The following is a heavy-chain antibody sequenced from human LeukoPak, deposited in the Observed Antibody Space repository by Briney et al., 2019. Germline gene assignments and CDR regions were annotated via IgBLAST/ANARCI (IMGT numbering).Heavy chain of an antibody. CDR1: GFTFSSYS. D-gene: IGHD3-3*01. CDR2: ISSSRSYI. V-gene: IGHV3-21*01. CDR3: ARDLISYDFWSGYYPTAFDI. Sequence: GGSLRLSCAASGFTFSSYSMNWVRQAPGKGLEWVSSISSSRSYIYYADSVKGRFTISRDNAKNSLYLQMNSLRAEDTAVYYCARDLISYDFWSGYYPTAFDIWGQGTMVTVSS. J-gene: IGHJ3*02.